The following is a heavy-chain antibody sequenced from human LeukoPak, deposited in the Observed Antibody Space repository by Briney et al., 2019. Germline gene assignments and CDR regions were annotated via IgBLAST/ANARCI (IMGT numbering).Heavy chain of an antibody. J-gene: IGHJ4*02. V-gene: IGHV4-61*01. CDR3: ARGRSYGFDFDS. Sequence: TSETLSLTCDVSGVSINTCCCYWAWIRQPPGKGLEWIGYKYYSGSTRYNSSLRSRLTISLDTSKNQFSLRLTSVTAADTAVYYCARGRSYGFDFDSWGPGTLVIVSS. D-gene: IGHD5-18*01. CDR1: GVSINTCCCY. CDR2: KYYSGST.